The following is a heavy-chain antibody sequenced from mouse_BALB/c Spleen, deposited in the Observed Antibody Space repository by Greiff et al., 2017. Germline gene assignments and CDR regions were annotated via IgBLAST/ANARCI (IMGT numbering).Heavy chain of an antibody. CDR2: IYPGNVNT. Sequence: QVQLQQSGPELVKPGASVRISCKASGYTFTSYYIHWVKQRPGQGLEWIGWIYPGNVNTKYNEKFKGKATLTADKSSSTAYMQLSSLTSEDSAVYFCARARGSTMISWFAYWGQGTLVTVSA. V-gene: IGHV1S56*01. D-gene: IGHD2-4*01. J-gene: IGHJ3*01. CDR1: GYTFTSYY. CDR3: ARARGSTMISWFAY.